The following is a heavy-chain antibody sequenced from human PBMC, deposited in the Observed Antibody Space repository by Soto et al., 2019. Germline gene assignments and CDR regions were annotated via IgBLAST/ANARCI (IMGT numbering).Heavy chain of an antibody. D-gene: IGHD3-22*01. V-gene: IGHV1-58*01. Sequence: SLKVSCKAAGVTFTSSAVRWVRQARGQRLEWIGWIVVGSGNTNYAQKFQERVTITRDMSTSTAYMELSSLRSEDTAVYYCAAKYYYDSSGPRDYWGQGTLVTVSS. J-gene: IGHJ4*02. CDR3: AAKYYYDSSGPRDY. CDR2: IVVGSGNT. CDR1: GVTFTSSA.